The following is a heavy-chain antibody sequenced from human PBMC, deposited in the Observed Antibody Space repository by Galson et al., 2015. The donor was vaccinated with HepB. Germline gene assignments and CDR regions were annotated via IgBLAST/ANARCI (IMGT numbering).Heavy chain of an antibody. Sequence: SLRLSCAASGFTVSSNYMSWVRQAPGKGLEWVSVIYTGGDTFYADSVKGRFTISRDNSKNTLYLQMNSLRAEDTALYYCARGRTHDYGDNFDCWGQGTLVTVSS. CDR2: IYTGGDT. CDR1: GFTVSSNY. V-gene: IGHV3-53*01. J-gene: IGHJ4*02. D-gene: IGHD4-17*01. CDR3: ARGRTHDYGDNFDC.